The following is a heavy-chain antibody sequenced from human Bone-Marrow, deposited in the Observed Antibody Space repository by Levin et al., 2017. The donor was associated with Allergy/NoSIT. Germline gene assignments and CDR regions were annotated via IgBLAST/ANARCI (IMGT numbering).Heavy chain of an antibody. CDR3: ARDERSIAARLGTYYYDYGMDV. CDR2: IIPIFGTA. J-gene: IGHJ6*02. V-gene: IGHV1-69*13. Sequence: ASVKVSCKASGGTFSSYAISWVRQAPGQGLEWMGGIIPIFGTANYAQKFQGRVTITADESTSTAYMELSSLRSEDTAVYYCARDERSIAARLGTYYYDYGMDVWGQGTPVTVSS. D-gene: IGHD6-6*01. CDR1: GGTFSSYA.